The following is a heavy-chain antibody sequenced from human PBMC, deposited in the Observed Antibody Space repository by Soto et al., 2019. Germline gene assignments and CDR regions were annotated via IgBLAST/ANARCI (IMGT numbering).Heavy chain of an antibody. Sequence: PGGSLRLSCAASGFTFSSSDMSWVRQAPGKGLEWVSTFTTSGDKTYYADSVKGRFTISRDNSKNTIYLQMNSLRVEDTAVYYCAKLTTSWGQGTLVTVSS. J-gene: IGHJ5*02. CDR1: GFTFSSSD. CDR3: AKLTTS. V-gene: IGHV3-23*01. CDR2: FTTSGDKT.